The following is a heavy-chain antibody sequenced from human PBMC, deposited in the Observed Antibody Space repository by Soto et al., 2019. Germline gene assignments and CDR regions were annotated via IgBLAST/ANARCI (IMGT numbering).Heavy chain of an antibody. CDR2: IWYDGGNK. V-gene: IGHV3-33*01. CDR1: GFTFSSYG. J-gene: IGHJ4*02. CDR3: ARDLGGNTDFDY. Sequence: HPGGSLRLSCAASGFTFSSYGMHWVRQAPGKGLEWVAVIWYDGGNKYYADSVKGRFTISRDNSKNTLYLQMNSLRAEDTAVYYCARDLGGNTDFDYWGQGTLVTVSS. D-gene: IGHD3-16*01.